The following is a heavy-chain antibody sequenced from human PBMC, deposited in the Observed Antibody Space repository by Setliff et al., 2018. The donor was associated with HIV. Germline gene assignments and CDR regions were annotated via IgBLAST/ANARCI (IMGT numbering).Heavy chain of an antibody. V-gene: IGHV4-59*11. CDR2: TSHSGNT. CDR3: ARSTVGAGASFP. D-gene: IGHD1-26*01. CDR1: GDSINTHY. J-gene: IGHJ5*02. Sequence: KSSETLSLTCTVSGDSINTHYWSWIRQPPGKGLEWIGCTSHSGNTNFNPSLNSRVTISLDTSKNQFSLRLTSLTAADTAIYYCARSTVGAGASFPWGRGILVTVSS.